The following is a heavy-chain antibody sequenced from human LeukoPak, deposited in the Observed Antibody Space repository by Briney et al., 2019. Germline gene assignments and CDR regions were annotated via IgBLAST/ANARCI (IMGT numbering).Heavy chain of an antibody. J-gene: IGHJ3*02. CDR1: GYTFTSYR. D-gene: IGHD6-19*01. Sequence: ASVKVSCKASGYTFTSYRISWVRQAPGQGLEWMGWISAYNGNTNYAPKLQGRVTMTTETSTSTAYMELRSLRSDDTAVYYCARGEGAVAPSAFDIWGKATMVTVSS. V-gene: IGHV1-18*04. CDR3: ARGEGAVAPSAFDI. CDR2: ISAYNGNT.